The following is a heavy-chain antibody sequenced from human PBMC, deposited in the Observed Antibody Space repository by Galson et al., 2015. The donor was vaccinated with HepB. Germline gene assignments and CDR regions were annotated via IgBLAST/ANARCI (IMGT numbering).Heavy chain of an antibody. V-gene: IGHV1-18*01. Sequence: SVKVSCKASGYIFISYGISWVRQAPGQGLEWMGWISGYNGNTNYAQKFQGRVTMTTDTSTSTAYMELRSLRSDDTAVYYCARVGEAAGFLGYWCQGTLVTVSS. J-gene: IGHJ4*02. D-gene: IGHD6-13*01. CDR1: GYIFISYG. CDR3: ARVGEAAGFLGY. CDR2: ISGYNGNT.